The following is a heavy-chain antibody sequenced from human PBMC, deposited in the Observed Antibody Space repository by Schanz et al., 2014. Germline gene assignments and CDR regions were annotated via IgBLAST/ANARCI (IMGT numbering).Heavy chain of an antibody. CDR3: ARDEGRDGYNLAFDV. CDR2: LYIGGGST. Sequence: EVQLLESGGGLVQPGGSLRLSCAGSGFTFSSYAMSWVRQAPGKGLEWVSSLYIGGGSTRYADSVKGRFIISRDSSKNTLFLQMNSLRSDDTAVYFCARDEGRDGYNLAFDVWGQGTLVTVSS. J-gene: IGHJ3*01. V-gene: IGHV3-23*01. D-gene: IGHD5-12*01. CDR1: GFTFSSYA.